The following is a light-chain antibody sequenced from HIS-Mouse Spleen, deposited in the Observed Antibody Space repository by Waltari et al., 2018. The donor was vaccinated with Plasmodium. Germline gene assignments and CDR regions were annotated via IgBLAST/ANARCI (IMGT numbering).Light chain of an antibody. J-gene: IGLJ3*02. Sequence: QSALTQPASVSGSPGQSLTISCTGTSREVGGYNYVSWYQQHPGKAPKLMIYEVSNRPSGVSNRFSGSKSGNTASLTISGLQAEDEADYYCSSYTSSSTWVFGGGTKLTVL. V-gene: IGLV2-14*01. CDR2: EVS. CDR1: SREVGGYNY. CDR3: SSYTSSSTWV.